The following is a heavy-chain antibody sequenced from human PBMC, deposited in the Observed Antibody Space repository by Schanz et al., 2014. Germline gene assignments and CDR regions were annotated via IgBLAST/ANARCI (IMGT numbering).Heavy chain of an antibody. V-gene: IGHV4-30-4*07. CDR2: IFFSGST. J-gene: IGHJ6*02. Sequence: QVQLQESGPGLVKPSQTLSLTCAVSGDSISGGGYSWSWIRQAPGGGLEWFGYIFFSGSTTYNPSSNRRVTISVDMPKTQSPLTLTFVTAADTAVYYCARLGVGDKAYYYYGTDVWGQGTTVLVSS. D-gene: IGHD1-26*01. CDR1: GDSISGGGYS. CDR3: ARLGVGDKAYYYYGTDV.